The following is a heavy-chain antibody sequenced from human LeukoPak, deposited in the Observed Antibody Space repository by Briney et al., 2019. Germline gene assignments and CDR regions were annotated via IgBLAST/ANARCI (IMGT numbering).Heavy chain of an antibody. V-gene: IGHV1-8*03. J-gene: IGHJ6*03. CDR2: MNPNSGNT. Sequence: ASVKVSCKASGYTFTSYDINWVRQATGQGLEWMGWMNPNSGNTGYAQKFQGRVTITRNTSISTAYMELSSLRSEDTAVYYCAIIRWRRYPHLESRYYYYMDVWGKGTTVTVSS. CDR3: AIIRWRRYPHLESRYYYYMDV. CDR1: GYTFTSYD. D-gene: IGHD2-21*02.